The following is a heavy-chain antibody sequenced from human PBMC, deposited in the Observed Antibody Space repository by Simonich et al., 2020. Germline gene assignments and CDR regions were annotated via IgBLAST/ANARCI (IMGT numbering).Heavy chain of an antibody. V-gene: IGHV1-2*06. Sequence: QVQLVQSGAEVKKPGASVKVSCKASGYTCTGYYMHLVRQAPGQGLEWMGRFNPTTGSTNSAQTVQSRGTMPRDTAISTAYMELRRLRSDDPAVYYCARELKGVPVGWGSQIDIWGQGTMVTVSS. CDR3: ARELKGVPVGWGSQIDI. J-gene: IGHJ3*02. CDR1: GYTCTGYY. CDR2: FNPTTGST. D-gene: IGHD6-19*01.